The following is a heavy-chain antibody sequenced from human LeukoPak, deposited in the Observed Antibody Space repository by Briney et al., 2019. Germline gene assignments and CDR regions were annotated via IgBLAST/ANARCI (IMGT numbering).Heavy chain of an antibody. Sequence: QTGGSLRLSCAASGFTFSGYPIHWVRQAPGKGLEWVAVISYDGSNKYYADSVKGRFTISRDESKNTLYLQMNSLGAEDTAVYYCGKDQDIMVALVDSWGQGTLVTVSS. V-gene: IGHV3-30-3*02. J-gene: IGHJ4*02. D-gene: IGHD2-8*01. CDR1: GFTFSGYP. CDR2: ISYDGSNK. CDR3: GKDQDIMVALVDS.